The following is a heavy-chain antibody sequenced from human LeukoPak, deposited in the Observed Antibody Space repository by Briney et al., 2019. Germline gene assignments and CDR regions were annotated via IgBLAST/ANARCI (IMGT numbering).Heavy chain of an antibody. J-gene: IGHJ3*02. CDR2: IYYSGST. CDR3: AAIGSLHDAFDI. Sequence: SETLSLTCTVSGGSISSYYWSWIRQPPGKGLEWIGYIYYSGSTNYNPPLKSRVTISVDTSKNQFSLKLSSVTAADTAVYYCAAIGSLHDAFDIWGQGTMVTVSS. CDR1: GGSISSYY. V-gene: IGHV4-59*08.